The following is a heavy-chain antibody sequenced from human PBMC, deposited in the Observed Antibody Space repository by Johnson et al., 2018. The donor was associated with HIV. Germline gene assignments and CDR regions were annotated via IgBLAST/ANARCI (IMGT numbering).Heavy chain of an antibody. J-gene: IGHJ3*02. Sequence: VQLVESGGGVVQPGRSLRLSCAASGFTFSSYAMHWVRQAPGKGLEWVAVISYDGSNKYYADSVKGRFTISRDNSKNTLYLQMNRLRAEDTAVYYCASSPYYYGSGSVRGAFDIWGQGTMVTVSS. V-gene: IGHV3-30*04. CDR2: ISYDGSNK. CDR3: ASSPYYYGSGSVRGAFDI. D-gene: IGHD3-10*01. CDR1: GFTFSSYA.